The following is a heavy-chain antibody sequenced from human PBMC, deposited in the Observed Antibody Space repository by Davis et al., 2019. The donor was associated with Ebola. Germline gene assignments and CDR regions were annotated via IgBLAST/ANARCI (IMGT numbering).Heavy chain of an antibody. D-gene: IGHD4-11*01. CDR1: GFTFSTYG. J-gene: IGHJ4*02. Sequence: GGSLRLSCVGSGFTFSTYGMYWVRQAPDKGLEWLAAISYDGILKFYTTSVKGRFTTSRDNSKNTIYLEMKSLRAEDTAIYYCAKDSEMTKVTTKFENWGQGTLVTVSS. V-gene: IGHV3-30*18. CDR3: AKDSEMTKVTTKFEN. CDR2: ISYDGILK.